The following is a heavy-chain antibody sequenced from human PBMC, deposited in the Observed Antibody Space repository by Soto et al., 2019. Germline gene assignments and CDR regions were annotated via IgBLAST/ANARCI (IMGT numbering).Heavy chain of an antibody. CDR1: GYSFSTYA. J-gene: IGHJ4*02. CDR3: ARPHYYASGSYDYYDYFDY. CDR2: IIAGNGNT. V-gene: IGHV1-3*01. D-gene: IGHD3-10*01. Sequence: QVQLVQSGAEVKKPGASVKVSCKASGYSFSTYAMHWVRHAPGQRLEWMGWIIAGNGNTRYSQNFKGRVTLTRDTSASTAYMELTSLRSEDTVVYYCARPHYYASGSYDYYDYFDYWGQGTLVTVSS.